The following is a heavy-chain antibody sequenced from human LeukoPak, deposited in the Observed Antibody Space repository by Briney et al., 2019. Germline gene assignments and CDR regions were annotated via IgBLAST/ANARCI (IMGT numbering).Heavy chain of an antibody. D-gene: IGHD1-26*01. V-gene: IGHV3-7*02. J-gene: IGHJ4*02. CDR2: IKPDGSEK. Sequence: PGGSLRLSCAASGFTFSSYWMNWVRQPPGKGLEWVANIKPDGSEKYYVDSVKGRFTISRDDAKRSLDLQMDSLRAEDTAIYYCAYRNTLDYWGQGTLVTVSS. CDR1: GFTFSSYW. CDR3: AYRNTLDY.